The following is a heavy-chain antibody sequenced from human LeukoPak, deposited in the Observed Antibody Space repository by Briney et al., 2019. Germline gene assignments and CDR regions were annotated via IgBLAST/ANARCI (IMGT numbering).Heavy chain of an antibody. D-gene: IGHD5-12*01. CDR2: INASGTT. CDR1: GDSISSFY. CDR3: ARGMSADYDYNWFDS. J-gene: IGHJ5*01. Sequence: PSETLSLTCTVSGDSISSFYFSWIRQAAGKGLEWIGRINASGTTRYSPSFKSRVTMSLDTSKNQVSLKLTSVTAADTAVYFCARGMSADYDYNWFDSWGRGTLVTVSS. V-gene: IGHV4-4*07.